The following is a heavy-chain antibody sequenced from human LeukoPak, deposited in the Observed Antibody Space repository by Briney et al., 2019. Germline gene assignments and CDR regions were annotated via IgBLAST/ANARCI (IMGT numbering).Heavy chain of an antibody. V-gene: IGHV3-21*01. Sequence: PGGSLRLSCAASGSTFSSYSMNWVRQAPGKGLEWVSSISSSSSYIYYADSVKGRFTISRDNAKNSLYLQMNSLRAEDTAVYYCARDHYDFWSGYYWFDYWGQGTLVTVSS. CDR2: ISSSSSYI. CDR1: GSTFSSYS. J-gene: IGHJ4*02. CDR3: ARDHYDFWSGYYWFDY. D-gene: IGHD3-3*01.